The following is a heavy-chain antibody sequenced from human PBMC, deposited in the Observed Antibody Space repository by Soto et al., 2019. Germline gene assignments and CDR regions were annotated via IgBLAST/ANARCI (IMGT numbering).Heavy chain of an antibody. CDR2: ISYDGSNK. CDR3: AKWYLGGLRYFDWLSADRAEYFQH. D-gene: IGHD3-9*01. Sequence: QVQLVESGGGVVQPGRSLRLSCAASGFTFSSYGMHWVRQAPGKGLEWVAVISYDGSNKYYADSVKGRFTISRDNSKNTLYLQMNSLRAEDTAVYYCAKWYLGGLRYFDWLSADRAEYFQHWGQGTLVTVSS. J-gene: IGHJ1*01. CDR1: GFTFSSYG. V-gene: IGHV3-30*18.